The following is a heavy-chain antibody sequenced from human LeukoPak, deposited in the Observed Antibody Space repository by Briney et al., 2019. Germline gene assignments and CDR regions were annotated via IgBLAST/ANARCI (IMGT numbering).Heavy chain of an antibody. D-gene: IGHD2-15*01. J-gene: IGHJ4*02. V-gene: IGHV1-24*01. CDR1: GGTFSSYA. CDR2: FDPEDGET. Sequence: ASVKVSCKASGGTFSSYAISWVRQAPGKGLEWMGGFDPEDGETIYAQKFQGRVTMTEDTSTDTAYMELSSLRSEDTAVYYCATLGDIVVPSAKYDYWGQGTLVTVSS. CDR3: ATLGDIVVPSAKYDY.